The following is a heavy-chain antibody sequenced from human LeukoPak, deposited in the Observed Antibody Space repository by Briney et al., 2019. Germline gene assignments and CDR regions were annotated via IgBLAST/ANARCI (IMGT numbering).Heavy chain of an antibody. CDR3: ARWVVPAADYFDY. Sequence: SETLSLTCTVSGGSISSYYWSWIRQPPGKGLEWIGYIYYSGSTNYNPSLKSRVTISVDTSKNQFSLKLSSVTAADTAVYYCARWVVPAADYFDYWGQGTLVTVSS. CDR2: IYYSGST. CDR1: GGSISSYY. V-gene: IGHV4-59*08. J-gene: IGHJ4*02. D-gene: IGHD2-2*01.